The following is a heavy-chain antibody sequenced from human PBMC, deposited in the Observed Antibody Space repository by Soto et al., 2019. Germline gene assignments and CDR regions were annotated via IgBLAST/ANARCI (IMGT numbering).Heavy chain of an antibody. Sequence: EVQLLESGGGLVQPGGSLRLSCAASGFPFSSYTMSWVRQAPGQGLECVSSISYSGHNTYYADSVQGRFTISRDNSKDMLSLQMSSLGAEDTAIYFWAKVAAGTFDYWGQGTLVTVSS. CDR1: GFPFSSYT. D-gene: IGHD6-13*01. CDR2: ISYSGHNT. V-gene: IGHV3-23*01. J-gene: IGHJ4*02. CDR3: AKVAAGTFDY.